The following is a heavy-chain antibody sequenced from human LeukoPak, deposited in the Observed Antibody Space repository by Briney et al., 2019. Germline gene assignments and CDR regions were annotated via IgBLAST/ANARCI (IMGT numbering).Heavy chain of an antibody. Sequence: QPGGSLRLSCAASGFTFSSYGMRWVRQAPGKGLDWVAAISYDGSDKVYADSVKGRFTISRDNSKNTLYLQMNSLGVEDTAVYYCSSPYNGIAVIGSVHWGQGTLVTVSS. CDR3: SSPYNGIAVIGSVH. J-gene: IGHJ4*02. V-gene: IGHV3-30*03. D-gene: IGHD6-19*01. CDR2: ISYDGSDK. CDR1: GFTFSSYG.